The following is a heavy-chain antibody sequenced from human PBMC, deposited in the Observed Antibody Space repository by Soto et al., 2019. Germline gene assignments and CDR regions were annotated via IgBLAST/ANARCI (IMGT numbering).Heavy chain of an antibody. CDR3: ARDNGFGESDV. Sequence: QVQLVQSGAEVKKPGASVKVSCKASGYTFTSYGITWVRQAPGQGLEWREWISDYNCNPNYAQKLQGRVTLTTDTSTSTAYMELRSQRSDDTAVYYCARDNGFGESDVWGQGTTVTVSS. J-gene: IGHJ6*02. D-gene: IGHD3-10*01. CDR2: ISDYNCNP. CDR1: GYTFTSYG. V-gene: IGHV1-18*01.